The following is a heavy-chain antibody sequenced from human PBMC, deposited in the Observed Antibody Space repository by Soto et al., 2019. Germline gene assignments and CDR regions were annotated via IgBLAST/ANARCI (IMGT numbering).Heavy chain of an antibody. CDR3: ARCLWFGESAPFDP. CDR2: IIPIFGTA. CDR1: GGTFSSYA. Sequence: GASVKVSCKASGGTFSSYAISWVRQAPGQGLEWMGGIIPIFGTANYAQKFQGRVTITADESTSTAYMELSSLRSEDTAVYYCARCLWFGESAPFDPWGQGTLVTVSS. D-gene: IGHD3-10*01. J-gene: IGHJ5*02. V-gene: IGHV1-69*13.